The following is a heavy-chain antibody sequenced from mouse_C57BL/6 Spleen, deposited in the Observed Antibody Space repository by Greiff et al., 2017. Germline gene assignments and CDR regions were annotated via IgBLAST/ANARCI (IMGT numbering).Heavy chain of an antibody. Sequence: VKLQQPGAELVKPGASVKVSCKASGYTFTSYCMHWVKQRPGQGLEWIGRIHPSDSDTNYNQKLKGKATLTVDKSSSTAYMQLSSLTSEDSAVYYCAISLSNYVDSYAMDYWGQGTSVTVSS. V-gene: IGHV1-74*01. CDR2: IHPSDSDT. CDR3: AISLSNYVDSYAMDY. CDR1: GYTFTSYC. J-gene: IGHJ4*01. D-gene: IGHD2-5*01.